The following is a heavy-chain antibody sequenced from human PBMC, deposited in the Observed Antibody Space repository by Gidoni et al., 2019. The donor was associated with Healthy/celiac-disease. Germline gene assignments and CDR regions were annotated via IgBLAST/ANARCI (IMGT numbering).Heavy chain of an antibody. V-gene: IGHV3-33*08. CDR1: GFTFSSYG. Sequence: QVQLVESGGGVVQPGRSLRLSCAASGFTFSSYGMHWVRQAPGKGLEWVAVIWYDGSNKYYADSVKGRFTISRDNSKNTLYLQMNSLRAEDTAVYYCARRGPTDYGDSYYFDYWGQGTLVTVSS. CDR3: ARRGPTDYGDSYYFDY. J-gene: IGHJ4*02. D-gene: IGHD4-17*01. CDR2: IWYDGSNK.